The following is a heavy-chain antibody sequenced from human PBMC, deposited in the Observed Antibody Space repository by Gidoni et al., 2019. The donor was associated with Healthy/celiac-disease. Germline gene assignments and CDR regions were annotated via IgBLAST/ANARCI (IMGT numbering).Heavy chain of an antibody. D-gene: IGHD4-17*01. CDR1: GGSRSSSSYY. Sequence: QRQLQESGPGLVKPSETLSLTCTVSGGSRSSSSYYWGRTRQPPGKGLEWIGSIYYSGSTYYNPSLKSRVTISVDTSKNQFSLKLSSVTAADTAVYYCARAPLALRGMDVWGQGTTVTVSS. J-gene: IGHJ6*02. V-gene: IGHV4-39*07. CDR3: ARAPLALRGMDV. CDR2: IYYSGST.